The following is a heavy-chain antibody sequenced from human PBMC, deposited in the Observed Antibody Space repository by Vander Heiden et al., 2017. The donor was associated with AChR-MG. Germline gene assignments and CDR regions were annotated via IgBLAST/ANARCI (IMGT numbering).Heavy chain of an antibody. Sequence: QVQLVESGGGVVQPGGSLRISCAAFGFTFSSYGMHGVRPAPGKGLEWVEFIRYDGRKKDDADSVKGRFTISRDNSKNTMYMKMNSMRAEDTAVYDGAKDHRELFYWGQGTLVTVSS. J-gene: IGHJ4*02. V-gene: IGHV3-30*02. CDR3: AKDHRELFY. CDR2: IRYDGRKK. CDR1: GFTFSSYG. D-gene: IGHD3-10*01.